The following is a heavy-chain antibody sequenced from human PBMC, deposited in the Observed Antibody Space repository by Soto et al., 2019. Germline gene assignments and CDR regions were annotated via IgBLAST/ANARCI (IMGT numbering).Heavy chain of an antibody. Sequence: QVQLVESGGGVVQPGRALRLSCAASGFSFNTSGMHWVRQAPGKGLEWVAVIAFDGSQEFYGDSVRGRFTISRDNSKNTLFLQMKCLTPEDTAVYYCATKVRVTNYIYYGMDVWGQGTTVTVSS. J-gene: IGHJ6*02. D-gene: IGHD3-10*01. CDR1: GFSFNTSG. CDR3: ATKVRVTNYIYYGMDV. CDR2: IAFDGSQE. V-gene: IGHV3-30*03.